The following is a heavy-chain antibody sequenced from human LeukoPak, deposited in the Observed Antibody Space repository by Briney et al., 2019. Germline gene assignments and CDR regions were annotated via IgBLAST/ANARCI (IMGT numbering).Heavy chain of an antibody. J-gene: IGHJ4*02. D-gene: IGHD5-24*01. CDR1: GGSISSGGYY. CDR2: IYYSGST. Sequence: SETPSLTCTVSGGSISSGGYYWSWIRQHPGKGLEWIGYIYYSGSTYYNPSLKSRVTISVDTSKNQFSLKLSSVTAADTAVYYCARVSEMATIRYWGQGTLVTVSS. CDR3: ARVSEMATIRY. V-gene: IGHV4-31*03.